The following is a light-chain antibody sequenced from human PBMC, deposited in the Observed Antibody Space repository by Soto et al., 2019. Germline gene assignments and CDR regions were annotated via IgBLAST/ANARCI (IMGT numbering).Light chain of an antibody. CDR2: SAS. J-gene: IGKJ5*01. V-gene: IGKV1-39*01. Sequence: DIQMTQSPVSLSASVGDRVTITCRASQSIGNYLNWYQQKPGEVPTLLLYSASSLQSGVPSRFSGSASGTDFTLSISNLQPEDFATYYWQQSFRPHITFGQRTRLEIK. CDR1: QSIGNY. CDR3: QQSFRPHIT.